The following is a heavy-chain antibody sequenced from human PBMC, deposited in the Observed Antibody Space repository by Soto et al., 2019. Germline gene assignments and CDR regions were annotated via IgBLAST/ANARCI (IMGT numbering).Heavy chain of an antibody. CDR3: AGRYYYDSSGYYWEFDY. CDR2: IYYSGST. D-gene: IGHD3-22*01. J-gene: IGHJ4*02. V-gene: IGHV4-30-4*01. Sequence: SETLSLTCTVSGGSISSGDYYWSWIRQPLGKGLEWIGYIYYSGSTYYNPSLKSRVTISVDTSKNQFSLKLSSVTAADTAVYYCAGRYYYDSSGYYWEFDYWGQGTLVTVSS. CDR1: GGSISSGDYY.